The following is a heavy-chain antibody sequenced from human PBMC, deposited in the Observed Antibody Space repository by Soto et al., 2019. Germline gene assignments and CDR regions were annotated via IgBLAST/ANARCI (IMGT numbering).Heavy chain of an antibody. CDR1: GCNFNQYW. D-gene: IGHD6-19*01. V-gene: IGHV3-7*01. CDR2: VKQDGGEK. Sequence: EAQLVESGGGLVQPGGSLRLSCSASGCNFNQYWMSWVRQAPGKWLEWVANVKQDGGEKNYVDSVRGRFTISRDNTKNSLDLQMDSLRVEDTALYYCASGGGWSFDHWGQGTLVTVSS. CDR3: ASGGGWSFDH. J-gene: IGHJ4*02.